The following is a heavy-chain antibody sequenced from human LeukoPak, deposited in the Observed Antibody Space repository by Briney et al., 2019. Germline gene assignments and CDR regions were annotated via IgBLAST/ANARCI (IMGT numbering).Heavy chain of an antibody. CDR2: ISGSGGST. CDR3: ANDNDYGDY. V-gene: IGHV3-23*01. J-gene: IGHJ4*02. Sequence: PGGSLRLSCAASGFTFSSCAMSWVRQAPGKGLEWVSAISGSGGSTYYAVSVKGRFTISRDNSKNTLYLQMNSLRAEDTAVYYCANDNDYGDYWGQGTLVTVSS. CDR1: GFTFSSCA.